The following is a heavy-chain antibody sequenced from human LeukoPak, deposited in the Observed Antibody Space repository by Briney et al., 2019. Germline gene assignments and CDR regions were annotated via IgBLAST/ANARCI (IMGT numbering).Heavy chain of an antibody. CDR1: GYTFTSYD. CDR2: MNPNTGNT. D-gene: IGHD1-14*01. Sequence: ASVKVPCKASGYTFTSYDINWVRQATGQGLEWMGWMNPNTGNTGYAQKFQGRVTMTRNTSISTAYMELSSLRSEDTAVYYCARGGWAAAYGNYWGQGTLVTVSS. V-gene: IGHV1-8*01. J-gene: IGHJ4*02. CDR3: ARGGWAAAYGNY.